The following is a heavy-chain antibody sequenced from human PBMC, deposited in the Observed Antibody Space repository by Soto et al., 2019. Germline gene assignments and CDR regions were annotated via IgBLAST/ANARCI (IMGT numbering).Heavy chain of an antibody. CDR3: ARNPSLRQTRIRGLGWFAH. J-gene: IGHJ5*02. D-gene: IGHD1-20*01. V-gene: IGHV3-7*03. CDR2: IKQDGSEE. CDR1: GFTFSGYW. Sequence: EMRVVESGGGLVQPGGSLRLDCTASGFTFSGYWMNWVRQAPGKGLEWVARIKQDGSEEHYVDSVKGRCTISRDNANNSTDLQINSLRNEDTAVYYCARNPSLRQTRIRGLGWFAHWGKGILVTVSS.